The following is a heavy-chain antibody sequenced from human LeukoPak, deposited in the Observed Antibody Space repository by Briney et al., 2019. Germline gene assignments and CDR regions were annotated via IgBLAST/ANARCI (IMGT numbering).Heavy chain of an antibody. D-gene: IGHD3-10*01. V-gene: IGHV3-74*01. CDR2: ISSDGSIT. CDR1: GFTFSTYW. Sequence: TGGSLRLSCAASGFTFSTYWMHWVRQAPGKGLVWVSRISSDGSITSYADSVKGRFTISRDNAKNTLYLQMNSLRAEDTAVYYCARHLNYYFDYWGQGTLVTVSS. CDR3: ARHLNYYFDY. J-gene: IGHJ4*02.